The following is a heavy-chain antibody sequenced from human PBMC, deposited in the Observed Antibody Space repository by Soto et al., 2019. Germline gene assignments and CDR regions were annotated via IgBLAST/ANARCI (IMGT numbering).Heavy chain of an antibody. V-gene: IGHV1-69*13. Sequence: SVKVSCKASGYTFTSYGISWVRQAPGQGLEWMGGIIPIFGTADYAQKFQGRVTITADESTSTAYMELSSLRSEDTAVYYCAGPGFCSGGSCPLNYYYYYGMDVWGQGTTVTVSS. CDR1: GYTFTSYG. J-gene: IGHJ6*02. CDR3: AGPGFCSGGSCPLNYYYYYGMDV. CDR2: IIPIFGTA. D-gene: IGHD2-15*01.